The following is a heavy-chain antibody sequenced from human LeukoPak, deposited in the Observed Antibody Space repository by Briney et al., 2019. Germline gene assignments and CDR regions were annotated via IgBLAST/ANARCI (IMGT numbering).Heavy chain of an antibody. CDR1: GGSISTSNYY. D-gene: IGHD3-16*01. V-gene: IGHV4-61*01. CDR3: ARETSQKGAHYMDV. CDR2: IYYSGST. Sequence: SETLSLTCTVSGGSISTSNYYWGWIRQPPGKGLEWIGYIYYSGSTNYKPSLKSRVTISVDTSKNQFSLKLSSVTAADTAVYYCARETSQKGAHYMDVWGKGTTVTISS. J-gene: IGHJ6*03.